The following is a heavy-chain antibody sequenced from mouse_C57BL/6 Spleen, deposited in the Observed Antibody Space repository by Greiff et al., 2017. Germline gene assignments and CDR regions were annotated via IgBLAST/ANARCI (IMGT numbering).Heavy chain of an antibody. CDR2: IRNKANGYTT. CDR1: GFTFTDYY. CDR3: ARSPYDGFDY. Sequence: EVMLVESGGGLVQPGGSLSLSCAASGFTFTDYYMSWVRQPPGKALEWLGFIRNKANGYTTEYSASVKGRFTISRDNSQSILYLQMNALRAEDSATYYCARSPYDGFDYWGQGTTLTVSS. V-gene: IGHV7-3*01. D-gene: IGHD2-12*01. J-gene: IGHJ2*01.